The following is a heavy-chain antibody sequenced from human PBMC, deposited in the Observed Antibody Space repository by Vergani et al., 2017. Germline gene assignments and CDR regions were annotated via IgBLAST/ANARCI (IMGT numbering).Heavy chain of an antibody. D-gene: IGHD3-22*01. CDR2: IWYDGSNK. V-gene: IGHV3-33*01. CDR1: GFTFSSYG. CDR3: ARVPVDYYDSSADYYYGMDV. J-gene: IGHJ6*02. Sequence: QVQLVESGGGVVQPGRSLRLSCAASGFTFSSYGMHWVRQAPGKGLEWVAVIWYDGSNKYYADSVKGRFTISRDNSKNTLYLQMNSLRAEDTAVYYCARVPVDYYDSSADYYYGMDVWGQGTTVTVSS.